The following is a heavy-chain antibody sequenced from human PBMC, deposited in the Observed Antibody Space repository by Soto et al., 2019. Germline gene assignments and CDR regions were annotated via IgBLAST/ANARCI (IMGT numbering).Heavy chain of an antibody. V-gene: IGHV4-59*08. J-gene: IGHJ6*03. CDR2: IYYSGST. Sequence: SETLSLTCTVSGGSISSYYWSWIRQPPGKGLEWIGYIYYSGSTNYNPSLKSRVTISVDTSKNQFSLKLSSVTAADTAVYYCARLVAKFRNYYYYMDAWGNGPTVT. CDR3: ARLVAKFRNYYYYMDA. CDR1: GGSISSYY. D-gene: IGHD5-12*01.